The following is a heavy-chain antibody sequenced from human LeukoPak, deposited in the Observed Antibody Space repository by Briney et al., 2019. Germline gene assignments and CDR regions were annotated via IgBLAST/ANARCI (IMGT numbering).Heavy chain of an antibody. V-gene: IGHV1-18*04. CDR1: GYTFTGHY. CDR3: ARLKNYGDYGY. D-gene: IGHD4-17*01. J-gene: IGHJ4*02. CDR2: IYSYNGNT. Sequence: ASVKLSCKASGYTFTGHYIHWVRQPSGQGLEWMGWIYSYNGNTNYAQKFQGRVTMTTDTSTSIAYMELRSLTSDDTAVYYCARLKNYGDYGYWGQGTLVTVSS.